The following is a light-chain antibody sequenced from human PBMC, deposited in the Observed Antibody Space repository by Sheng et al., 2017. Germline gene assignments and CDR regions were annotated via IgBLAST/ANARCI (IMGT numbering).Light chain of an antibody. CDR2: TAT. CDR1: HDIKTY. Sequence: DIQMTQSPSSLSASVGDRVTISCRASHDIKTYLNWYQQKPGKVPRLLIETATVWQSAVPARFSGSGSGTHFLLTISSLEPEDFATYYCQQSFTLPWTFGQGT. J-gene: IGKJ1*01. CDR3: QQSFTLPWT. V-gene: IGKV1-39*01.